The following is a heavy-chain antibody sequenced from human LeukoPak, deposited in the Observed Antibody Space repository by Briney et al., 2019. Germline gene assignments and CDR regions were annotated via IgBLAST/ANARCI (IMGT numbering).Heavy chain of an antibody. V-gene: IGHV4-61*02. CDR1: GGSISSGSYY. J-gene: IGHJ5*02. CDR3: ARGPYIVVVPAANSWFDP. D-gene: IGHD2-2*01. Sequence: SQTLSLTGTVSGGSISSGSYYWSWIRQPAGKGLEWIGRIYTSGSTNYNPSLKSRVTISVDTSKNQFSLKLSSVTAADTAVYYCARGPYIVVVPAANSWFDPWGQGTLVTVSS. CDR2: IYTSGST.